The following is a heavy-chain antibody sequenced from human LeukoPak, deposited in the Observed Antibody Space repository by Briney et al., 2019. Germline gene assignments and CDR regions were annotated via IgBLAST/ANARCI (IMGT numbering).Heavy chain of an antibody. J-gene: IGHJ3*02. CDR3: ARGVAYCDGDCYLTYAFDI. CDR2: ISGSGGST. CDR1: GFTFSSYA. V-gene: IGHV3-23*01. D-gene: IGHD2-21*02. Sequence: GGSLRLSCAASGFTFSSYAMSWVRQAPGKGLEWVSAISGSGGSTYYADSVKGRFTISRDNSKNTLFLQMNSLRAEDTAVYYRARGVAYCDGDCYLTYAFDIWGQGTMVTVSS.